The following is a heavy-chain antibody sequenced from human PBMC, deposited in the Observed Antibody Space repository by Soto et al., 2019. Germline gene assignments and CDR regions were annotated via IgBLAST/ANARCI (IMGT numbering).Heavy chain of an antibody. J-gene: IGHJ5*02. CDR2: INHSGST. CDR3: ARGRRYSYGYWFDP. Sequence: PSETLSLTCAVYGGSFSGYYWSWIRQPPGKGLEWIGEINHSGSTNYNPSLKSRVTISVDTSKNQFSLKLSSVTAADTAVYYCARGRRYSYGYWFDPWGQGTLVT. V-gene: IGHV4-34*01. D-gene: IGHD5-18*01. CDR1: GGSFSGYY.